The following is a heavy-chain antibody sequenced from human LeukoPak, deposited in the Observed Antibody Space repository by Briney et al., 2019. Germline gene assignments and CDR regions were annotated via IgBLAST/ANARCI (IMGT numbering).Heavy chain of an antibody. J-gene: IGHJ6*04. CDR2: ISSSGSTI. CDR1: GITFSNYG. Sequence: GSLGPSLSAPGITFSNYGMKWGRQAPGEGVGWVSYISSSGSTIYYADSVKGRFTISRDNAKNSLYLQMNSLRAEDTAVYYCAELGITMIGGVWGKGPTVTISS. CDR3: AELGITMIGGV. D-gene: IGHD3-10*02. V-gene: IGHV3-48*03.